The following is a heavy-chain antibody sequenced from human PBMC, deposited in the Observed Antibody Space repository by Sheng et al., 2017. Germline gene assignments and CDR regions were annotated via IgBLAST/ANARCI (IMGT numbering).Heavy chain of an antibody. D-gene: IGHD3-10*01. Sequence: EVQLVESGGGLIQPGGSLRLSCAASGFTVSSNYMSWVRQAPGKGLEWVSVIYSGGSTYYADSVKGRFTISRDNSKNTLYLQMNSLRAEDTAVYYCARERMGGSGPLDYWGQGTLVTVSS. J-gene: IGHJ4*02. CDR2: IYSGGST. CDR3: ARERMGGSGPLDY. CDR1: GFTVSSNY. V-gene: IGHV3-53*01.